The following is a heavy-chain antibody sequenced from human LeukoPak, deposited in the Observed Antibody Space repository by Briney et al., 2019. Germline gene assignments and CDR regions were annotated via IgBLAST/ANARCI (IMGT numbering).Heavy chain of an antibody. J-gene: IGHJ4*02. Sequence: GASVRVSCKASGYTFTGYYMHWVRQAPGQGLEWMGWINPNSGGTNYAQKFQGRVTMTRDTSISTAYMELSRLRSDDTAVYYCARPECSSTSCCKACWGQGTLVTVSS. CDR3: ARPECSSTSCCKAC. D-gene: IGHD2-2*01. CDR1: GYTFTGYY. V-gene: IGHV1-2*02. CDR2: INPNSGGT.